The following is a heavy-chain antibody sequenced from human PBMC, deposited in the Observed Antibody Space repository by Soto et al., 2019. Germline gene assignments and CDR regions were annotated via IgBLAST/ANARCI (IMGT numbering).Heavy chain of an antibody. CDR2: IYYSGST. J-gene: IGHJ3*02. CDR1: DGSTSCYY. Sequence: YVMPSQTWPVSDGSTSCYYWSLIRKPPGKGLEWIGYIYYSGSTNYNPSLKSRVTISVDTSKNQFSLKLSSVTAADTAVYYCAREGGNLISAFDRWGQGTMVTVSS. V-gene: IGHV4-59*01. CDR3: AREGGNLISAFDR. D-gene: IGHD2-15*01.